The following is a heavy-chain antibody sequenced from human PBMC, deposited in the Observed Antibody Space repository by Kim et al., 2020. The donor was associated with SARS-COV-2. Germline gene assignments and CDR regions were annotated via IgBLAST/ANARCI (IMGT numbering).Heavy chain of an antibody. D-gene: IGHD6-19*01. J-gene: IGHJ3*02. CDR3: ARRGITVAAKGRGAFDI. CDR1: GYSFTSYA. V-gene: IGHV7-4-1*02. CDR2: ISTNTGNA. Sequence: ASVKVSCKASGYSFTSYAMNWVRQAPGQGLEWMGWISTNTGNATYAHGFTGRFVFSFDTSVSTAYLQISDLEAEDTAMYYCARRGITVAAKGRGAFDIWGQGTMVSVS.